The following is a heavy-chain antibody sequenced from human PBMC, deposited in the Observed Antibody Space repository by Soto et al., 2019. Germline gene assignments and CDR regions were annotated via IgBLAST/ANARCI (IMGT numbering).Heavy chain of an antibody. J-gene: IGHJ6*03. Sequence: GGSLRLSCAVSGLTFSNCAMRWVSQPPGKGLEWVSAISASGASTFYADSVRGRLTISRDNSRNTVYLQMSSLGAEDTAVYYCAKFGSSGGQCYYYMDLLGKGTTVTVSS. CDR1: GLTFSNCA. CDR3: AKFGSSGGQCYYYMDL. D-gene: IGHD6-6*01. CDR2: ISASGAST. V-gene: IGHV3-23*01.